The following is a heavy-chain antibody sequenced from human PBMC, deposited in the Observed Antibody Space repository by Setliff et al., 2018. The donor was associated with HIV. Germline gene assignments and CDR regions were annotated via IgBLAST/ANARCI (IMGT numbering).Heavy chain of an antibody. V-gene: IGHV1-18*01. D-gene: IGHD6-13*01. CDR3: ARIRAAALLNAFDI. J-gene: IGHJ3*02. Sequence: ASVKVSCKAFGYTFTTYSLHWVRQAPGQSLEWMGWISGYNDNTNYAQKFQGRVTMTTDTTSSTSYMELRSLTSADTAMYYCARIRAAALLNAFDIWGQGTMVTVSS. CDR1: GYTFTTYS. CDR2: ISGYNDNT.